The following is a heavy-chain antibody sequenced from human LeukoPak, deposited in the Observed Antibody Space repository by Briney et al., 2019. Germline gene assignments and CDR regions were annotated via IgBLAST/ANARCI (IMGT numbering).Heavy chain of an antibody. Sequence: GGSLRFSGAASGFSVSIKYMNWLRQAPGKGLKGVLAISGSGGSTYYADSVKGRFTISRDNSKTTLNLQMNSLRAKAPAYYYCGSDFWRGYYTLMVVNYWGQGTLVTVSS. CDR1: GFSVSIKY. CDR2: ISGSGGST. D-gene: IGHD3-3*01. V-gene: IGHV3-23*01. CDR3: GSDFWRGYYTLMVVNY. J-gene: IGHJ4*02.